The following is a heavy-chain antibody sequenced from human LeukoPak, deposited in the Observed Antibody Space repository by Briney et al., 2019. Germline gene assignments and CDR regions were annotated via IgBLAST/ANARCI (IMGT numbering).Heavy chain of an antibody. V-gene: IGHV4-4*07. J-gene: IGHJ5*02. CDR2: IYTSGST. D-gene: IGHD3-10*01. CDR3: AREIDHRGVTWFDP. Sequence: PSETLSLTCTVSGGSISSYYWSWIRQPAGKGLEWIGRIYTSGSTNYNPSLKSRVTMSVDTSKNQFSLRLSSVTAADTAVYYCAREIDHRGVTWFDPWGQGTLVTVSS. CDR1: GGSISSYY.